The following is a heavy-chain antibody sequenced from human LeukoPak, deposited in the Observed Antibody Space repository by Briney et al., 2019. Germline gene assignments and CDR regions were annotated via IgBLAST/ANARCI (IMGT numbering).Heavy chain of an antibody. V-gene: IGHV3-48*01. CDR3: ARGRVSDLAARH. J-gene: IGHJ4*02. CDR1: GFSFSSYS. D-gene: IGHD6-6*01. CDR2: ISRSSSTI. Sequence: RGSLRLSCAASGFSFSSYSVKWGRPAAGEGLEWVSYISRSSSTIYYADSVKGRFTISRDNAKNSLYLQMNSRRADDTAVYYCARGRVSDLAARHWGQGTLVTVSS.